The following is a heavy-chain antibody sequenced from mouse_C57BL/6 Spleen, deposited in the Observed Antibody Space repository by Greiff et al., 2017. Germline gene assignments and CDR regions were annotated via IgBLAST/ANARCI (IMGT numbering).Heavy chain of an antibody. CDR3: AGYACYGSSYAMDY. D-gene: IGHD1-1*01. CDR2: IYPRDGST. J-gene: IGHJ4*01. V-gene: IGHV1-78*01. Sequence: VQLQQSDAELVKPGASVTISCKVSGYTFTDHTIHWMKQRPEQGLEWIGYIYPRDGSTKYNEKFKGKATLTADKSSSTAYMQLNSLTSEDSAVYCCAGYACYGSSYAMDYWGQGTSVTVAS. CDR1: GYTFTDHT.